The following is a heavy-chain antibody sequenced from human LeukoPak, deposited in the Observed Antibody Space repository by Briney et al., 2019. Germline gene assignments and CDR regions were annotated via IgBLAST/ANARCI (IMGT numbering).Heavy chain of an antibody. V-gene: IGHV5-51*01. D-gene: IGHD2-2*01. Sequence: GESLKISCKGSGYSFTSYWVAWVRQMPGKGLEWMGIIYPGDSDTRYSPSFQGQVTVSADKSINTAYLQWSSLKASDTAMYYCARRRYCSSTSCYEGAFDIWGQGTMVTVSS. CDR3: ARRRYCSSTSCYEGAFDI. J-gene: IGHJ3*02. CDR1: GYSFTSYW. CDR2: IYPGDSDT.